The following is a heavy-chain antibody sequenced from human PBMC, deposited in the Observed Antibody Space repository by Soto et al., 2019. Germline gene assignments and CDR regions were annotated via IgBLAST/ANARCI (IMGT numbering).Heavy chain of an antibody. Sequence: SETLSLTFAVYDGSFSDYYWIWIRQPPGKGLEWIGYIYYSGSTYYNPSLKSRVTISVDTSKNQFSLKLSSVTAADTAVYYCARALILTGYYIHDAFDIWGQWTMVTVSS. J-gene: IGHJ3*02. D-gene: IGHD3-9*01. CDR2: IYYSGST. CDR1: DGSFSDYY. V-gene: IGHV4-34*01. CDR3: ARALILTGYYIHDAFDI.